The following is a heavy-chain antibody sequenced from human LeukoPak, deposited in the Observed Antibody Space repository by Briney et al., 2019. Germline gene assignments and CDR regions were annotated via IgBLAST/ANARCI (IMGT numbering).Heavy chain of an antibody. Sequence: VASVKVSCKASGGTFSSYAISWVRQAPGQGLEWMGGIIPIFGTANYAQKFQGRVMITADESTSTAYMELSSLRSEDTAVYYCARDGNCSGGSCSGLFDYWGQGTLVTVSS. CDR3: ARDGNCSGGSCSGLFDY. V-gene: IGHV1-69*13. J-gene: IGHJ4*02. CDR2: IIPIFGTA. D-gene: IGHD2-15*01. CDR1: GGTFSSYA.